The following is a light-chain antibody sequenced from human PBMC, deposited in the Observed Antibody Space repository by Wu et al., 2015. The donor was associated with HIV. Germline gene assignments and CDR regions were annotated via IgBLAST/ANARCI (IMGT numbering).Light chain of an antibody. CDR3: QQSYSTPYT. Sequence: IQMTQSPSSLSASVGDRVTITCRASQGIGNDLGWYQQKPGKAPKLLIYAASSLQSGVPSRFSGSGSGTDFTLTISSLQPEDFATYYCQQSYSTPYTFGQGTKLEIK. CDR2: AAS. V-gene: IGKV1-39*01. J-gene: IGKJ2*01. CDR1: QGIGND.